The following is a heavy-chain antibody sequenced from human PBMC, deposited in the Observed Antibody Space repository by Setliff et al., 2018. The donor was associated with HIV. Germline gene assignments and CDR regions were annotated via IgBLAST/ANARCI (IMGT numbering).Heavy chain of an antibody. J-gene: IGHJ6*02. V-gene: IGHV3-74*01. CDR1: GFIFSSYW. CDR2: INSDGSTT. Sequence: GGSLRLSCAASGFIFSSYWMHWVRQAPGKGLVWVSRINSDGSTTTYADSVKGRFTISRDNAKNSMDLQMNSLRADDTAIYYCARKLRPGHGVDVWGQGTTVTVSS. D-gene: IGHD3-10*01. CDR3: ARKLRPGHGVDV.